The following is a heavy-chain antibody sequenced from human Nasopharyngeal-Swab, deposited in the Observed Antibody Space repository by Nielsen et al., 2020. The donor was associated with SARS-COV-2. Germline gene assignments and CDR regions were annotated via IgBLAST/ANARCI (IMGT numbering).Heavy chain of an antibody. CDR2: IFYSGST. V-gene: IGHV4-59*08. CDR3: ARLLSGTKPPHDAFDI. Sequence: SETLSLTCTVSGGSISSYYWSWIRQPPGKGLEWIGHIFYSGSTNYNPSLTSRVTISIDTSRNQFSLKLSSVTAADTAVYYCARLLSGTKPPHDAFDIWGQGTMVTVSS. D-gene: IGHD1-26*01. CDR1: GGSISSYY. J-gene: IGHJ3*02.